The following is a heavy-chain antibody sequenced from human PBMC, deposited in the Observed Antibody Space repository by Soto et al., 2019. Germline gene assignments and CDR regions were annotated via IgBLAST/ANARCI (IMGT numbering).Heavy chain of an antibody. CDR2: IKGDGSEI. J-gene: IGHJ4*02. CDR1: GFNVMSYW. D-gene: IGHD3-16*01. CDR3: ARAIGFDYVN. Sequence: PGGSLRLSCAVSGFNVMSYWMSWVRQAPGKGLAWVASIKGDGSEIDYLHSVRGRVSISRDSAGNAVHLTMNYLSAEDTGVYLCARAIGFDYVNWGQGTLVTV. V-gene: IGHV3-7*01.